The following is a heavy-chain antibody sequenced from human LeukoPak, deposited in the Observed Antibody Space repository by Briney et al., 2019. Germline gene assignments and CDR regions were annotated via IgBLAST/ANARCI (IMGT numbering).Heavy chain of an antibody. D-gene: IGHD2-2*01. J-gene: IGHJ3*02. Sequence: SETLSLTCAVSGGSISSGGYFWSWIRQPAGKGLEWIGRFYASGSTNYNPSLQSRVTISVDTSKNQFSLKLTSVTAADTAVYYCALGNCPTTSCYPGVAFDIWGQGTMVTVSS. CDR1: GGSISSGGYF. V-gene: IGHV4-61*02. CDR2: FYASGST. CDR3: ALGNCPTTSCYPGVAFDI.